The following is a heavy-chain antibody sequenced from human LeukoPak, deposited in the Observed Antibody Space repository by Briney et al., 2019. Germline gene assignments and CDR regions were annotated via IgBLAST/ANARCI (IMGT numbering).Heavy chain of an antibody. CDR1: GYSITSGYY. D-gene: IGHD5-12*01. CDR2: INHSGST. Sequence: SETLSLTCAVSGYSITSGYYWGWVRQPPGKGLEWIGSINHSGSTYYNPSLKSRVTISVDTSKNQFSLNLNSVTAADTAVYYCVRDVPSGYDDYWGQGILVTVSS. V-gene: IGHV4-38-2*02. J-gene: IGHJ4*02. CDR3: VRDVPSGYDDY.